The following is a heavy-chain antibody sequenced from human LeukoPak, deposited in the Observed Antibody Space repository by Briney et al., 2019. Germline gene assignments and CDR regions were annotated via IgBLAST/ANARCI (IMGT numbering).Heavy chain of an antibody. CDR1: RFQFSSYA. Sequence: PGGSLRLSCVASRFQFSSYAMSWVRQAPGKGLKWVSVISGSGGSTYYADSVKGRFTISRDNSKNTLYLQMNSLRAEDTAVYSRAKVRLYCSGASSCYYHPYDYWGQGTLVTVSS. V-gene: IGHV3-23*01. D-gene: IGHD2-2*01. CDR2: ISGSGGST. J-gene: IGHJ4*02. CDR3: AKVRLYCSGASSCYYHPYDY.